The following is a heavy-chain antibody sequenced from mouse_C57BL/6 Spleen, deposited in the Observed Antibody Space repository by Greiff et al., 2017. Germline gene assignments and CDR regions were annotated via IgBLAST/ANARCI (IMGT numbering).Heavy chain of an antibody. Sequence: QLQQSGAELVRPGTSVKVSCKASGYAFTNYLIEWVKQRPGQGLEWIGVINPGSGGTNDNEKFKGKATLTADNSSSTSYMQLSSLASEDSAVYFCARGDGSSSWYFDVWGTGTTVTVSS. CDR1: GYAFTNYL. V-gene: IGHV1-54*01. D-gene: IGHD1-1*01. CDR3: ARGDGSSSWYFDV. CDR2: INPGSGGT. J-gene: IGHJ1*03.